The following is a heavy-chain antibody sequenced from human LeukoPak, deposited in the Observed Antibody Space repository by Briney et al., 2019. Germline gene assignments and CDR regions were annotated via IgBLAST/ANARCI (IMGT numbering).Heavy chain of an antibody. V-gene: IGHV1-2*02. J-gene: IGHJ5*02. Sequence: ASVKVSCKASGYTFTGYYMHWVRQAPGQGLEWMGWINPNSGGTNYAQKFQSRVTMTRDTSISTAYMELSRLRSDDTAVYYCARDPAFSSWFDPWGQGTLVTVSS. CDR1: GYTFTGYY. CDR2: INPNSGGT. CDR3: ARDPAFSSWFDP.